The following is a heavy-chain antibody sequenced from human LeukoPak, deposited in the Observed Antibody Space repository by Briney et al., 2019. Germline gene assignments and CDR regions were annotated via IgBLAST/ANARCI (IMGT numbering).Heavy chain of an antibody. V-gene: IGHV4-38-2*01. Sequence: RASETLSLTCAVSGYSISSGNYWGWIRQPPGKGLEWIGNIYHSGSTYYNPSLKNRVTISIDTSKNQFFLKLSSVTAADTAVYYCARVRSSWYQFDYWGQGTLVTVSS. CDR1: GYSISSGNY. J-gene: IGHJ4*02. CDR3: ARVRSSWYQFDY. D-gene: IGHD6-13*01. CDR2: IYHSGST.